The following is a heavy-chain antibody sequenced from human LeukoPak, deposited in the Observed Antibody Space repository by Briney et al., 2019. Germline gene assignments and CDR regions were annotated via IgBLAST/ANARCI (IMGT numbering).Heavy chain of an antibody. CDR1: EFPFSIYA. D-gene: IGHD6-19*01. J-gene: IGHJ4*02. CDR2: TSYDESTK. Sequence: GGPLKLPVEPSEFPFSIYALHGVPQAPGKGRDGVAVTSYDESTKHYADSVKGRFTISRDNYKNTLYLQMNSLRADDTAVYYCARDRKWLLTFDLWGQGTLVTVSS. CDR3: ARDRKWLLTFDL. V-gene: IGHV3-30-3*01.